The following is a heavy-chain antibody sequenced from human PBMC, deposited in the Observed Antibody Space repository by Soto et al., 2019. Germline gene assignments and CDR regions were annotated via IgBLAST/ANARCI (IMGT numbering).Heavy chain of an antibody. CDR3: ASCEGTAGSDLRILWAPRKDYYYYGMDV. J-gene: IGHJ6*02. CDR2: INVYNGNT. Sequence: GAAGKVSCDGSGYTFTSYSISWVRQAPGQGLEWMGGINVYNGNTKYAQEFQGRVTITADESTSTAYMELSSLRSEDTAVYYCASCEGTAGSDLRILWAPRKDYYYYGMDVWGQGTTVTVSS. D-gene: IGHD6-13*01. CDR1: GYTFTSYS. V-gene: IGHV1-18*01.